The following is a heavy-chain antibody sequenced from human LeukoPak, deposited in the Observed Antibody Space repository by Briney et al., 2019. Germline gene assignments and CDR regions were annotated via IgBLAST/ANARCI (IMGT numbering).Heavy chain of an antibody. J-gene: IGHJ4*02. CDR3: AREVIVGATRGFDY. CDR2: ISSSSSYI. V-gene: IGHV3-21*01. CDR1: GFTFSSYS. Sequence: PGGSLRLSCAASGFTFSSYSMNWVRQAPGKGLEWLSSISSSSSYIYYADSVKGRFTISRDNAKNSLYLQMNSLRAEDTAVYCCAREVIVGATRGFDYWGQGTLVTVSS. D-gene: IGHD1-26*01.